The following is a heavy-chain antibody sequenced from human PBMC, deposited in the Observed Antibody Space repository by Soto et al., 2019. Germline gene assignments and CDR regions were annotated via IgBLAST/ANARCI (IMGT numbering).Heavy chain of an antibody. CDR2: INPKSGGT. Sequence: GASVKVSCKASGYSFTDYHIHWVRQPPGQELEWLGRINPKSGGTSTAQKFQGWVTMTTDTSISTASMELTRLTSDDTAIYYCARGDSTDCSYGLCFLLYPRDMHVWGQGPT. V-gene: IGHV1-2*04. CDR3: ARGDSTDCSYGLCFLLYPRDMHV. CDR1: GYSFTDYH. D-gene: IGHD2-8*01. J-gene: IGHJ6*02.